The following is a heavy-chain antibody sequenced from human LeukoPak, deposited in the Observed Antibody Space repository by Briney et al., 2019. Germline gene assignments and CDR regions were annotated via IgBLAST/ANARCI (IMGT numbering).Heavy chain of an antibody. CDR1: GDSISSSSFY. CDR3: ASSLTSSGWYSSDY. V-gene: IGHV4-39*01. J-gene: IGHJ4*02. D-gene: IGHD6-19*01. CDR2: IYYSGST. Sequence: SETLSLTCTVSGDSISSSSFYWDWIRQPPGKGLVWIGSIYYSGSTYYTPSLKSRVTISVDTSKNQFSLKLSSVTAADTAVYYCASSLTSSGWYSSDYWGQGTLVTVSS.